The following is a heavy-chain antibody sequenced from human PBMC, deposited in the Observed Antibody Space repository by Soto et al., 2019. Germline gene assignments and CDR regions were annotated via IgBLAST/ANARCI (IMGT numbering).Heavy chain of an antibody. CDR3: AKMATIEHYYYYYGMDV. V-gene: IGHV3-30-3*02. CDR2: ISYDGSNK. CDR1: GFTFSSYA. D-gene: IGHD5-12*01. J-gene: IGHJ6*02. Sequence: PGGSLRLSCAASGFTFSSYAMHWVRQAPGKGLEWVAVISYDGSNKYYADSVKGRFTISRDNSKNTLYLQMNSLRAEDTAVYYCAKMATIEHYYYYYGMDVWGQGTTVTVSS.